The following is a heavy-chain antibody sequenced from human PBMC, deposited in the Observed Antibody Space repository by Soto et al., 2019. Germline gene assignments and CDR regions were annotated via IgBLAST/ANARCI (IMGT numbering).Heavy chain of an antibody. V-gene: IGHV3-66*04. J-gene: IGHJ4*02. D-gene: IGHD6-19*01. CDR1: GFTVSSNY. CDR2: IYSDGST. Sequence: GGSLRLSCAASGFTVSSNYMSWVRQAPGKGLEWVSVIYSDGSTYYADSVKGRFTISRDNSKNTLYLQMNSLRAEDTAVYYCARHSSGWYRQVDYWGQGTLVTVSS. CDR3: ARHSSGWYRQVDY.